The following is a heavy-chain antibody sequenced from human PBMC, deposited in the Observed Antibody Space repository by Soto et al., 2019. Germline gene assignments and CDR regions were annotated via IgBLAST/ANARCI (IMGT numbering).Heavy chain of an antibody. CDR2: INHSGST. J-gene: IGHJ6*02. Sequence: SETLSLTCAVFGGSFSGYYWSWIRQPPGKGLEWIGEINHSGSTDYNPSLNSRVTISVDTSKNQFSLKLSSVTAAETAVYYCARGGGRGIAARKYYYYGMDVWGQGTTVTVSS. CDR1: GGSFSGYY. CDR3: ARGGGRGIAARKYYYYGMDV. D-gene: IGHD6-6*01. V-gene: IGHV4-34*01.